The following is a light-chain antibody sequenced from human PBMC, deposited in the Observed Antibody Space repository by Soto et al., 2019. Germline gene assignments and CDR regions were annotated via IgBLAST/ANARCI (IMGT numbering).Light chain of an antibody. CDR2: EVN. CDR3: SSYTSSSTLWV. Sequence: QSALTQPASVSGSPGQSITISCTVTSSDIGGYNYVSWYQQHPGKAPKLMIYEVNNRPSGVSNRFSGSKSGNTASLTISGLQAEDEADYYCSSYTSSSTLWVFGGGTKLTVL. CDR1: SSDIGGYNY. V-gene: IGLV2-14*01. J-gene: IGLJ3*02.